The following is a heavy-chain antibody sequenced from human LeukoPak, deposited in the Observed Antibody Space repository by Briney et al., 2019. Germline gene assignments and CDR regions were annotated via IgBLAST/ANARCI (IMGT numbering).Heavy chain of an antibody. D-gene: IGHD3-3*01. CDR2: INHSGST. CDR1: GGSFSGYY. J-gene: IGHJ4*02. Sequence: SETLSLTCAVYGGSFSGYYWSWIRQPPGKGLEWIGEINHSGSTYYNPSLKSRVTISVDTSKNQFSLKLSSVTAADTAVYYCARVIYDFWSALEPSRRFDYWGQGTLVTVSS. CDR3: ARVIYDFWSALEPSRRFDY. V-gene: IGHV4-34*01.